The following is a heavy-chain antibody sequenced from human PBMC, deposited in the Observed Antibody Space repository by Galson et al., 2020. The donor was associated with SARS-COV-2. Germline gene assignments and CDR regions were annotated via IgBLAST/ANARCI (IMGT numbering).Heavy chain of an antibody. CDR3: ARDSGWNYYFDL. D-gene: IGHD1-1*01. CDR2: IDNSTNYI. Sequence: GGSLRLSCAATGLTFTNYHMNWVRQAPGKGLEWVSSIDNSTNYIYYADSVRGRFTMSRDNAKNSLSLHMNSLRAEDTAVYYCARDSGWNYYFDLWGQGTLVTVSS. J-gene: IGHJ4*02. CDR1: GLTFTNYH. V-gene: IGHV3-21*01.